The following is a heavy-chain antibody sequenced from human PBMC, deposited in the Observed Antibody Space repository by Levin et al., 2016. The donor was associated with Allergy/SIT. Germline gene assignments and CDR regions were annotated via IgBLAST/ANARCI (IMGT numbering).Heavy chain of an antibody. CDR3: ARWSEDCSSTSCYGWFDP. Sequence: SETLSLTCTVSGGSISSGGYYWSWIRQHPGKGLEWIGYIYYSGSTYYNPSLKSRVTISVDTSKNQFSLKLSSVTAADTAVYYCARWSEDCSSTSCYGWFDPWGQGTLVTVSS. CDR1: GGSISSGGYY. J-gene: IGHJ5*02. CDR2: IYYSGST. D-gene: IGHD2-2*01. V-gene: IGHV4-31*03.